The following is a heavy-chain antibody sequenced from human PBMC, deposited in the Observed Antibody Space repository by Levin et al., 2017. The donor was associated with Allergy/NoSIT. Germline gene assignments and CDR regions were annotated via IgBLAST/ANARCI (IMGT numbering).Heavy chain of an antibody. Sequence: GGSLRLSCKSSGGTFSSYTVSWVRQAPGQGLEWMGRIIPMFGITNYAQKFQGRVTIAADKSTTTADMELSSLTSDDTAVYYCARGPQLCTSPTCYDAFDIWGQGTMVTVSS. CDR1: GGTFSSYT. J-gene: IGHJ3*02. V-gene: IGHV1-69*02. CDR3: ARGPQLCTSPTCYDAFDI. CDR2: IIPMFGIT. D-gene: IGHD2-2*01.